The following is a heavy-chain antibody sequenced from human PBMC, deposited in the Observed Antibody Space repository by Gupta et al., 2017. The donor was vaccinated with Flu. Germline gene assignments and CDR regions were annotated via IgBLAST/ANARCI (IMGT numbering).Heavy chain of an antibody. CDR3: AKGMYSSGPTMTDY. V-gene: IGHV3-23*01. D-gene: IGHD6-19*01. CDR1: GFTFSSYA. Sequence: EVQLLESGGGLVQPGGSLRLSCAASGFTFSSYAMSWVRQAPGKRLEWVSAISGSGGSTYYADSVKGRFTISRDNSKNTLYLQMNSLRAEDTAVYYCAKGMYSSGPTMTDYWGQGTRVTVSA. CDR2: ISGSGGST. J-gene: IGHJ4*02.